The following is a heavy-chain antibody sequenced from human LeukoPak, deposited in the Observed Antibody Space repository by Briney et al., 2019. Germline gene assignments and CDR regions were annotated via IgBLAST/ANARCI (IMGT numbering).Heavy chain of an antibody. CDR3: TTDSSSWYVDI. D-gene: IGHD6-13*01. J-gene: IGHJ3*02. CDR1: GFTFSNTW. V-gene: IGHV3-15*01. Sequence: PGGSLRLSCAASGFTFSNTWMSWVRQAPGKGLEWVGRIKSKTDGGTTDYAAPVKGRFTISRDDSKNTLYLQMNSLKTEDTAVYYCTTDSSSWYVDIWGQGTMVTVSS. CDR2: IKSKTDGGTT.